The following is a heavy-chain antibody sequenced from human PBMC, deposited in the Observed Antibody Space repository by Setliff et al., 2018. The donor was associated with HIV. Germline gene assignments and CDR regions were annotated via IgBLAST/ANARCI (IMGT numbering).Heavy chain of an antibody. CDR3: ARHLGLPDATDYMDV. V-gene: IGHV5-51*01. Sequence: PGESLKISCKGSGYSLTSYWIGWVRQMPGKGLEWMGIVYPGDSNTRYSPSFQGQVTISADQSVSTAYLQWSSLKASDNAMYYCARHLGLPDATDYMDVWGKGTTVTVS. CDR1: GYSLTSYW. J-gene: IGHJ6*03. CDR2: VYPGDSNT. D-gene: IGHD2-2*01.